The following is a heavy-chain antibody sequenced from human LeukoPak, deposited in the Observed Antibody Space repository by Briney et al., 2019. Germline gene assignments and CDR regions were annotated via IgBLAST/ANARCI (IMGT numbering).Heavy chain of an antibody. CDR3: AREDY. CDR1: GESVSRNDAA. CDR2: TYYRSQWYS. J-gene: IGHJ4*02. Sequence: SQTLSLTCAISGESVSRNDAAWSWIRQSPSRGLEWLGRTYYRSQWYSEYAVSVKSRISINADTSKNQISLKLSSVTAADTAVYYCAREDYWGQGTLVTVSS. V-gene: IGHV6-1*01.